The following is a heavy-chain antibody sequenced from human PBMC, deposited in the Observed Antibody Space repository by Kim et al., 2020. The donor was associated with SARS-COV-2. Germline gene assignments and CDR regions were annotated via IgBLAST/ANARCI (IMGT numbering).Heavy chain of an antibody. J-gene: IGHJ4*02. D-gene: IGHD6-13*01. CDR1: GGSFSGYY. CDR3: ARGRVIAAAGDTDY. Sequence: SETLSLTCAVYGGSFSGYYWSWIRQPPGKGLEWIGEINHSGSTNYNPSLKSRVTISVDTSKNQFSLKLSSVTAADTAVYYCARGRVIAAAGDTDYWGQGT. CDR2: INHSGST. V-gene: IGHV4-34*01.